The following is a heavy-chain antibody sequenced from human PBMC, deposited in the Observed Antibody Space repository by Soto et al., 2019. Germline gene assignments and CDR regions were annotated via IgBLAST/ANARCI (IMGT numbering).Heavy chain of an antibody. Sequence: QVQLVQSGAEVKKPGASVKVSCKASGYTFTSYYMHWVRQAPGQGLEWMGIINPSGGSTSYAQKFQGRVTMTRDTSTSTVYMELSSLRSEDTAVYYCAAEGPSVGATTFPLKYWGQGTLVTVSS. CDR3: AAEGPSVGATTFPLKY. CDR1: GYTFTSYY. CDR2: INPSGGST. V-gene: IGHV1-46*01. D-gene: IGHD1-26*01. J-gene: IGHJ4*02.